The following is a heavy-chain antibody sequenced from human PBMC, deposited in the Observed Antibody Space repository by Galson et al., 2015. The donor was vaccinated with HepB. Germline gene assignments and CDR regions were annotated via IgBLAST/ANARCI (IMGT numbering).Heavy chain of an antibody. J-gene: IGHJ6*02. CDR1: GYSFTSYW. D-gene: IGHD3-10*01. Sequence: QSGAEVKKPGESLTISCKGSGYSFTSYWISWVRQMPGKGLEWMGRIDPSDSYTNYSPSFQGHVTISADKSISTAYLQWSSLKASDTAMYYCARGLGSGSPYYGMDVWGQGTTVTVSS. CDR2: IDPSDSYT. CDR3: ARGLGSGSPYYGMDV. V-gene: IGHV5-10-1*01.